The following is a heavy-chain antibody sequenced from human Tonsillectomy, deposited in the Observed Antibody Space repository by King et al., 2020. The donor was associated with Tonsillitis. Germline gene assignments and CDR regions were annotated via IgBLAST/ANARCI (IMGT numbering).Heavy chain of an antibody. CDR3: ARETPDTLYFDY. Sequence: QLVQSGAEVKKPGASVKVSCKASGYTLTTYYMHWVRQAPGQGLEWMGLINPSDDNTHYAQKFQGRVTMTRDTSTSTVYMELSSLSFEDTAVYYCARETPDTLYFDYWGQGTLVTVSS. CDR1: GYTLTTYY. D-gene: IGHD5-18*01. CDR2: INPSDDNT. V-gene: IGHV1-46*01. J-gene: IGHJ4*02.